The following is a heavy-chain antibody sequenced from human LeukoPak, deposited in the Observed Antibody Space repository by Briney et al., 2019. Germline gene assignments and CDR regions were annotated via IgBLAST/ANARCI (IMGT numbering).Heavy chain of an antibody. Sequence: ASVKVSCKASGYTFTSYYMHWVRQAPGQGLEWMGIINPSGGSTSYAQKFQGRVTMTRDTSTSTVYMELSSLRSEDTAVYYCARDLELLWFGELFDLSIWGQGTLVTVSS. V-gene: IGHV1-46*01. J-gene: IGHJ4*02. D-gene: IGHD3-10*01. CDR1: GYTFTSYY. CDR3: ARDLELLWFGELFDLSI. CDR2: INPSGGST.